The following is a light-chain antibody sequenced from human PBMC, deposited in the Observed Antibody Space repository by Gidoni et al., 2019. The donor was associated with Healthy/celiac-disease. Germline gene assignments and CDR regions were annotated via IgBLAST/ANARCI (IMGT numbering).Light chain of an antibody. CDR1: QSVSSN. CDR3: QQYNNWLWT. Sequence: EIVMTQSPATLSVSPGERATLPCRASQSVSSNLAWYQQKPGQAPRLLIYGASTRATGIPARFSGSGSGTEFTLTISSLQSEDFAVYYCQQYNNWLWTFXXXTKVEIK. J-gene: IGKJ1*01. V-gene: IGKV3-15*01. CDR2: GAS.